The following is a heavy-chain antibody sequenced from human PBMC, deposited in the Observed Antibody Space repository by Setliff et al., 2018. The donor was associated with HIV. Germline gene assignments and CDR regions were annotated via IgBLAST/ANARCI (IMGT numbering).Heavy chain of an antibody. D-gene: IGHD6-13*01. J-gene: IGHJ6*02. CDR1: GGSIGSTDYY. CDR2: MYSSGST. V-gene: IGHV4-61*02. Sequence: SETLSLTCTVSGGSIGSTDYYWNWIRQPAGKGLEWIGRMYSSGSTDYNPSLKSRVTIFVDTSKNQFSLKVTSVTATDTAVYYCARDIHSSPWYGVGGMDVWGQGTTVTVSS. CDR3: ARDIHSSPWYGVGGMDV.